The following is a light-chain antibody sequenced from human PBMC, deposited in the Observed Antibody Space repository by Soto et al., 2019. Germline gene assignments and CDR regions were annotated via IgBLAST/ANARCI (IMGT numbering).Light chain of an antibody. Sequence: DIQLTQSPSFLSASVGDRVTITCRASQGISSYLAWYQQKPGKAPKLLIYAASTLQIGVPSRFSGSGSGTEFTLTISRLQPEDFATYYCQQLNSYPLTFGGGTKVEIK. CDR3: QQLNSYPLT. J-gene: IGKJ4*01. V-gene: IGKV1-9*01. CDR1: QGISSY. CDR2: AAS.